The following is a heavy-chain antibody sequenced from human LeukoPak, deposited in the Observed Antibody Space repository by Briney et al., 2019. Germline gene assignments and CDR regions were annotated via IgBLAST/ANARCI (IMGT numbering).Heavy chain of an antibody. CDR1: GYTFTSYA. CDR3: AREGYYDFWSGYYTGPTPFDY. D-gene: IGHD3-3*01. CDR2: INTNTGNP. V-gene: IGHV7-4-1*02. J-gene: IGHJ4*02. Sequence: ASVKVSCKASGYTFTSYAMNWVRQAPGQGLEWMGWINTNTGNPTHAQGFTGRFVFSLDTSVSTAYLQISSLKAEDTAVYYCAREGYYDFWSGYYTGPTPFDYWGQGTLVTVSS.